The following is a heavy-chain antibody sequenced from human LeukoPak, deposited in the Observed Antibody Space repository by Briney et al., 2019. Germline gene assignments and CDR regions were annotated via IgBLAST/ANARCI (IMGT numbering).Heavy chain of an antibody. CDR3: VRHRELWLQLDP. J-gene: IGHJ5*02. D-gene: IGHD3-16*01. Sequence: SETLSLTCTVSGGSISSGGHYWIWIRQPPGKGLEWIGSIYYSGSTYYNPSLKSRVTISVDTSKNQFSLKLSSVTAADTAVYYCVRHRELWLQLDPWGQGTLVTVSS. V-gene: IGHV4-39*01. CDR2: IYYSGST. CDR1: GGSISSGGHY.